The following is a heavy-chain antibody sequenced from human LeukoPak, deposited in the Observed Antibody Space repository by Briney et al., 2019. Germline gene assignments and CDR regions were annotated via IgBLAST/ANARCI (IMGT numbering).Heavy chain of an antibody. Sequence: GGSLRLSCAASGFTFSSYWMHWVRQAPGKGLVWVSRINSDGSSTSYADSVKGRFTISRDNAKNTLYLQMNSLRAEDTAVYYCARDPQWELPLFDYWGQGTLVTVSA. J-gene: IGHJ4*02. CDR2: INSDGSST. CDR3: ARDPQWELPLFDY. D-gene: IGHD1-26*01. V-gene: IGHV3-74*01. CDR1: GFTFSSYW.